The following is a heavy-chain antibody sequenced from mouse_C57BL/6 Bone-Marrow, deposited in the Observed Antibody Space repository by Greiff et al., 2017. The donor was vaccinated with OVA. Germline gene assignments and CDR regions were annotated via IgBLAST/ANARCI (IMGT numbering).Heavy chain of an antibody. J-gene: IGHJ3*01. D-gene: IGHD2-1*01. Sequence: EVQLQQSGTVLARPGASVKMSCKTSGYTFTSYWMHWVKQRPGQGLEWIGAIYPGNSDTSYNQKFKGKAKLTAVTSASTAYMELSSLTNEDSAVYYCTREEALWYRFAYWGQGTLVTVSA. CDR2: IYPGNSDT. CDR3: TREEALWYRFAY. CDR1: GYTFTSYW. V-gene: IGHV1-5*01.